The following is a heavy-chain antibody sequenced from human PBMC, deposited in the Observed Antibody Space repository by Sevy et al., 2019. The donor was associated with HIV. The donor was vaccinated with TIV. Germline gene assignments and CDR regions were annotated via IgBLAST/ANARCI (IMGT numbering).Heavy chain of an antibody. CDR1: GGSFSSYY. Sequence: SETLSLTCAVYGGSFSSYYWTWIRQSPGKGLECIGYLYYNGRTIYNPSLTSRVTISVDTSKNQFSLGLSSVTAADTAVYFCARAGGTTDWGMDVWGQGTTVTVSS. CDR2: LYYNGRT. CDR3: ARAGGTTDWGMDV. D-gene: IGHD1-1*01. V-gene: IGHV4-59*01. J-gene: IGHJ6*02.